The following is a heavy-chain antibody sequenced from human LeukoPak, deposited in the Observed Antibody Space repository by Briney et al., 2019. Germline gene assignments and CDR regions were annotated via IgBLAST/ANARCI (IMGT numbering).Heavy chain of an antibody. V-gene: IGHV3-30*02. CDR2: IQNDGSNE. CDR3: AKDRVVVTARFDY. Sequence: GGSLRLSCAASGFTFRSYGMHWVRQAPGKGLEWVAYIQNDGSNEQYADSVKGRFSISRDNSKNTLYLQMNSLRAEDTAVYYCAKDRVVVTARFDYWGQGTLVTVSS. CDR1: GFTFRSYG. D-gene: IGHD2-21*02. J-gene: IGHJ4*02.